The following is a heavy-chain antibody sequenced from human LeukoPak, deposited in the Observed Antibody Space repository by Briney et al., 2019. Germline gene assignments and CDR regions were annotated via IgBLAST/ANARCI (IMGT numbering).Heavy chain of an antibody. CDR1: GFTFRSYA. V-gene: IGHV3-48*02. Sequence: GGSLRLSCAASGFTFRSYAMQWVRQAPGKGLEWVSYITYNSGTIFYADSVKGRFTISRDNAKDPLYLQMSSLRDEDTAVYYCARDSGYSYADDYWGQGTLVTVSS. CDR2: ITYNSGTI. D-gene: IGHD5-18*01. CDR3: ARDSGYSYADDY. J-gene: IGHJ4*02.